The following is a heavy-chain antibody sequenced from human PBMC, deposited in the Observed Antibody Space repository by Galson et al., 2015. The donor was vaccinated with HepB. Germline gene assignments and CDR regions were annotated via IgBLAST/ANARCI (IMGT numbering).Heavy chain of an antibody. CDR1: GFTFSNYW. D-gene: IGHD2-2*01. CDR2: INSYGTTT. J-gene: IGHJ6*03. Sequence: SLRLSCAASGFTFSNYWMHWVRQAPGKGLVWVSRINSYGTTTSYADSVRGRFTVSRDNAKNTLYLQMNNLRAEDTAVYYCARVAVIPADVSHYYYYMDVWGKGTTVTVSS. CDR3: ARVAVIPADVSHYYYYMDV. V-gene: IGHV3-74*01.